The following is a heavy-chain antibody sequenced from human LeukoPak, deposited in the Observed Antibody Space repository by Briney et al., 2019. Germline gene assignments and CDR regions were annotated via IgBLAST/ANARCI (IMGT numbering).Heavy chain of an antibody. CDR3: AREYYYDSSGYLSY. J-gene: IGHJ4*02. D-gene: IGHD3-22*01. CDR2: IYTSGST. Sequence: SETLSLTCTVSGGSISSYYWSWIRQPAGKGLEWIGRIYTSGSTNYNPSLKSRVTMSVDTSKNQFSLKLSSVTAADTAVYYCAREYYYDSSGYLSYWGQGTLVTVSS. CDR1: GGSISSYY. V-gene: IGHV4-4*07.